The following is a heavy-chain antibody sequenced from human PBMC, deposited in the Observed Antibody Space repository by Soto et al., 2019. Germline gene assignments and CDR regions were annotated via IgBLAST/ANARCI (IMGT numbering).Heavy chain of an antibody. V-gene: IGHV4-30-4*01. Sequence: PSETLSLTCTVSGASVNTGDYYWSYIRQPPGKGLEWLGYIFYSGDTYYNPSLKSRATISLNTSRNQFSLTLTSVTDADTAVYYCVGTGTTDDFWGQGTLVTFSS. J-gene: IGHJ1*01. D-gene: IGHD1-7*01. CDR2: IFYSGDT. CDR1: GASVNTGDYY. CDR3: VGTGTTDDF.